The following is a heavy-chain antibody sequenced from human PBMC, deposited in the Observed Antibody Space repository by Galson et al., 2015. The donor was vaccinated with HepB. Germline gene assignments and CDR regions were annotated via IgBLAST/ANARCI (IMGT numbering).Heavy chain of an antibody. J-gene: IGHJ1*01. CDR3: ARELTRIVGATKNFQH. CDR2: ISYDGSNK. Sequence: SLRLSCAASGFTFSSYAMHWVRQAPGKGLEWVAVISYDGSNKYYADSVKGRFTISRDNSKNTLYLQMNSLRAEDTAVYYCARELTRIVGATKNFQHWGQGTLVTVSS. CDR1: GFTFSSYA. D-gene: IGHD1-26*01. V-gene: IGHV3-30-3*01.